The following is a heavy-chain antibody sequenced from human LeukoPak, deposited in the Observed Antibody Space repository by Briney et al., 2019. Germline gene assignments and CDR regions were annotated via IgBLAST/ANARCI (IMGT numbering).Heavy chain of an antibody. CDR1: GFTFSSYT. D-gene: IGHD4-23*01. V-gene: IGHV3-21*01. Sequence: PGGSLRLSCDASGFTFSSYTMNWVRQAPGKGLEWVASISHSANYIYYADSLRGRFTISRENAKSSLYLQMNSLGAEDTAVYYCARDPYYGGNSGLDSWGHGTLVTVSS. CDR2: ISHSANYI. CDR3: ARDPYYGGNSGLDS. J-gene: IGHJ5*01.